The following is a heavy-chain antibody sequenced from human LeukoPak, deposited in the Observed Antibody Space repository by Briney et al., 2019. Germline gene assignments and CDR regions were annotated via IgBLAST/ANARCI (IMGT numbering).Heavy chain of an antibody. J-gene: IGHJ4*02. D-gene: IGHD3-22*01. CDR3: AKRPSLYYYESSAIYYFDY. CDR1: GFTFSNYA. V-gene: IGHV3-23*01. CDR2: ISGSGGST. Sequence: GGSLRLSCAASGFTFSNYAMSWVRQAPGKGLEWVSAISGSGGSTYYTDSVKGRFTISRDNSKNTLYLQMNSLRAEDTAVYYCAKRPSLYYYESSAIYYFDYWGQGTLVTVSP.